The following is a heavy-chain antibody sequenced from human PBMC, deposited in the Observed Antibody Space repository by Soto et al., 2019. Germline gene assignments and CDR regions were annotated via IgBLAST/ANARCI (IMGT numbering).Heavy chain of an antibody. V-gene: IGHV1-18*04. CDR1: GYTFTTYG. D-gene: IGHD1-1*01. Sequence: ASVKVSCKASGYTFTTYGISWVRQAPGQGLEWMGWISPYNGTTKYAEKFQGEMTMTTDTATSTAYMDLRSLRSDDTAVYYCARDGGRDTGLNSYYYLHGMDAWGQGTRVTVSS. CDR2: ISPYNGTT. CDR3: ARDGGRDTGLNSYYYLHGMDA. J-gene: IGHJ6*02.